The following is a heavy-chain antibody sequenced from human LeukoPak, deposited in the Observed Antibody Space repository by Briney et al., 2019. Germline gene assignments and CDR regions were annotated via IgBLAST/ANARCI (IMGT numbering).Heavy chain of an antibody. D-gene: IGHD3-10*01. J-gene: IGHJ4*02. CDR1: GFSLSTSGVG. Sequence: SGPTLVKPTQTLTLTCTFSGFSLSTSGVGVGWIRQPPGKALEWLALIYWNDDKRYSPSLKSRLTITKDTSKNQVVLTVTNMDPVDTATYYCAHSLEEYYYGSGSYSVPFDYWGQGTLVTVSS. CDR3: AHSLEEYYYGSGSYSVPFDY. V-gene: IGHV2-5*01. CDR2: IYWNDDK.